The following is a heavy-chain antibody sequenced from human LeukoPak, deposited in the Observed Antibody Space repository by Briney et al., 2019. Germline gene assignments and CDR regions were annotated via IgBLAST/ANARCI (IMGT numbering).Heavy chain of an antibody. J-gene: IGHJ5*02. CDR3: AKERRRVDTEMVRSYCFEN. CDR1: GFSFSSSA. D-gene: IGHD5-18*01. V-gene: IGHV3-23*01. Sequence: PGGSLRLSCAGSGFSFSSSAMSWVRQTPGKGLEWVSSITGNGATTYYSDSVKGRFTISRDNSRNTLSLQMSSLRVEDTAVYYCAKERRRVDTEMVRSYCFENWGQGTLVTVSS. CDR2: ITGNGATT.